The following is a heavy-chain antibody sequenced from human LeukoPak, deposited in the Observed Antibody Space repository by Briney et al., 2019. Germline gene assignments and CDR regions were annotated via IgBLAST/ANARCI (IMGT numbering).Heavy chain of an antibody. CDR2: IYYSGST. D-gene: IGHD6-13*01. V-gene: IGHV4-39*01. Sequence: SETLSLTCTVSGGSNSSSSYYWGWIRQPPGKGLEWIGTIYYSGSTYYNPSLKSRVTISVDTSKNQFSLKLRSVTAADTAVYYCATGYTSNCPYNWGQGTLVTVSS. CDR3: ATGYTSNCPYN. J-gene: IGHJ4*02. CDR1: GGSNSSSSYY.